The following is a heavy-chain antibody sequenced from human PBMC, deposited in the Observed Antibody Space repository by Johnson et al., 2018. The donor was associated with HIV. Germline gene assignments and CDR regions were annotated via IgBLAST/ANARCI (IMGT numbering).Heavy chain of an antibody. Sequence: QVQLVESGGGVVQPGRSLRLSCAASGFTFSTYAMHWVRQAPGKGLEWVSVIYSGGIPYYTDSVKGRFTISRDNSKNTLYLQMSSLGADDTAVYYCAKGQVARGPLDIWGQGTMVTVSS. CDR2: IYSGGIP. CDR3: AKGQVARGPLDI. V-gene: IGHV3-NL1*01. J-gene: IGHJ3*02. CDR1: GFTFSTYA. D-gene: IGHD2-15*01.